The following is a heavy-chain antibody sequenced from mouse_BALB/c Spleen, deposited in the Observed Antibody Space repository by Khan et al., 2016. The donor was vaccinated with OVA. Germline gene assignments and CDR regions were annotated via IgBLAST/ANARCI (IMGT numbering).Heavy chain of an antibody. CDR3: AKDRGYYAVDY. J-gene: IGHJ4*01. CDR2: IWGDGNT. V-gene: IGHV2-3*01. Sequence: VKLLESGPGLVAPSQSLSITCTVSGFSLTSYGVSWVRQPPGKGLEWMGVIWGDGNTTFHSALRSRLSICKDNSKSQVFLKLNSLQTDDTATYYCAKDRGYYAVDYWGQGTSVTVSS. CDR1: GFSLTSYG.